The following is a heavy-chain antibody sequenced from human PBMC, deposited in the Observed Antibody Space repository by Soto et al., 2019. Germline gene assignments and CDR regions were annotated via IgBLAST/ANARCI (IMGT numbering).Heavy chain of an antibody. CDR3: ASVFGSIKYYCPTNYYYYGMEV. Sequence: ASVKVSCKASSYTFTSYGISWVRQAPGQGLEWMGWISAYNGNTNYSQKLQGRVTITTDTSTSTAYIELRRLRAAAATVYYCASVFGSIKYYCPTNYYYYGMEVWGQGSTVTVSS. D-gene: IGHD3-10*01. CDR2: ISAYNGNT. V-gene: IGHV1-18*01. J-gene: IGHJ6*02. CDR1: SYTFTSYG.